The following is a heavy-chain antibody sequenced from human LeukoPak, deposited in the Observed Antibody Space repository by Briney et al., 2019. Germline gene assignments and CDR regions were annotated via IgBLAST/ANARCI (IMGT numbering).Heavy chain of an antibody. CDR2: MNPNSGNT. CDR1: VYTFTSYD. CDR3: ARGNDYSNYVGHY. Sequence: GASVKVSCKASVYTFTSYDINWVRQATGQGLEWMGWMNPNSGNTGYAQKFQGRVTMTRNTSISTAYMELSSLRSEDTAVYYCARGNDYSNYVGHYWGQGTLVTVSS. J-gene: IGHJ4*02. V-gene: IGHV1-8*01. D-gene: IGHD4-11*01.